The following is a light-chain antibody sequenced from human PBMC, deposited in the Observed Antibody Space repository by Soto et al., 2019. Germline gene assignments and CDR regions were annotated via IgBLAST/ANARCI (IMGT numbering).Light chain of an antibody. CDR3: QQSFTTPWT. Sequence: DIQMTQSPSSLSASIGDRVTITCRASRSILNSLNWYQQKPGKGPEVLVSTASVLKTGLPPRFSGAGSGTPFTLTISGLQPEDRGTYYCQQSFTTPWTFGQGTRVEI. J-gene: IGKJ1*01. CDR2: TAS. V-gene: IGKV1-39*01. CDR1: RSILNS.